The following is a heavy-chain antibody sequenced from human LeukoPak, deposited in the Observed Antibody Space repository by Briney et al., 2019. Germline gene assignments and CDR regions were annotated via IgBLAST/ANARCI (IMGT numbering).Heavy chain of an antibody. Sequence: GGSLRLSCAASGFTFNNFAMSWVRQASGKGLEWVGRIRSKANSYATAYAASVKGRFTISRDDSKNTAYLQMNSLKTEDTAVYYCTRPGIAAAVNYYYYGMDVWGQGTTVTVSS. V-gene: IGHV3-73*01. CDR3: TRPGIAAAVNYYYYGMDV. CDR1: GFTFNNFA. J-gene: IGHJ6*02. CDR2: IRSKANSYAT. D-gene: IGHD6-13*01.